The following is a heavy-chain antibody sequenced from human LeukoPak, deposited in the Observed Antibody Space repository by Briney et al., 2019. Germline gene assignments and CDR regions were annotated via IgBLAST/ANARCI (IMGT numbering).Heavy chain of an antibody. CDR1: GFTFSSYG. CDR2: VRYDGSNK. V-gene: IGHV3-30*02. Sequence: GGSLRLSCAASGFTFSSYGMHWVRQAPGKGLEWVAFVRYDGSNKYYADSVKGRFTISRDNSKNTLYLQMNSLRPEDTAVYYCAQEGRGYSSGWRFDYWGQGTLVTVSS. J-gene: IGHJ4*02. D-gene: IGHD6-19*01. CDR3: AQEGRGYSSGWRFDY.